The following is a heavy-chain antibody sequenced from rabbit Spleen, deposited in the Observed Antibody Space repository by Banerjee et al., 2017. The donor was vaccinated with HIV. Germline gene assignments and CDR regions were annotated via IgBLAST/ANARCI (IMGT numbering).Heavy chain of an antibody. J-gene: IGHJ3*01. V-gene: IGHV1S40*01. CDR1: EFSFSSNYY. CDR2: IYGGSSGST. Sequence: QSLEESGGGLVQPEGSLTLTCTASEFSFSSNYYMCWVCQAPGKGLECIACIYGGSSGSTYYATWAKGRFTISRTSSTTVTLQMTSLTAADTATYFCARDLPDIIGWNFGFWGQGTLVTVS. CDR3: ARDLPDIIGWNFGF. D-gene: IGHD1-1*01.